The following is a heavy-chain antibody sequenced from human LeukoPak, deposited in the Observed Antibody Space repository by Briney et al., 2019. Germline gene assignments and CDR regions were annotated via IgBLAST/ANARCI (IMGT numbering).Heavy chain of an antibody. J-gene: IGHJ4*02. CDR1: GFTFSSYA. D-gene: IGHD1-26*01. Sequence: GGSLRLSCAASGFTFSSYAMSWVRQAPGKGLEWVANIKQDGSEKSYVESVKGRFTISRDNAKNSLYLQMNSLRAEDTAVYYCARDVMTGAPGADYWGQGTLVTVSS. V-gene: IGHV3-7*01. CDR2: IKQDGSEK. CDR3: ARDVMTGAPGADY.